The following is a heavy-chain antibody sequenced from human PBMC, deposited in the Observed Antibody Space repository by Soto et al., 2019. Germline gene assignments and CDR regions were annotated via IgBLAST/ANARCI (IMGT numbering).Heavy chain of an antibody. Sequence: LVKVSCKASGYTFTSYGISWVRQAPGQGLEWMAWINPYNGNTKYAEKFLGRVTVTTDTSTATAYMEVRSLTSDDTAVFYCARVGVGLAAPRVWPYWGQGTPVTVSS. CDR1: GYTFTSYG. CDR3: ARVGVGLAAPRVWPY. D-gene: IGHD6-13*01. V-gene: IGHV1-18*01. CDR2: INPYNGNT. J-gene: IGHJ4*02.